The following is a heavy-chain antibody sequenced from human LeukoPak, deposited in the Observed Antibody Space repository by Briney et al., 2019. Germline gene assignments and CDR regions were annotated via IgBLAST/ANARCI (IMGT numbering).Heavy chain of an antibody. J-gene: IGHJ6*02. CDR2: ISYDGSNK. V-gene: IGHV3-30*04. D-gene: IGHD2-2*01. CDR1: GFTFSSYA. Sequence: GGSLRLSCAASGFTFSSYAMHWVRQAPGKGLEWVAVISYDGSNKYYADSVEGRFTISRDNSKNTLYLQMNSLRAEDTAVYYCARRTQLRVKPGMDVWGPGTTVTVSS. CDR3: ARRTQLRVKPGMDV.